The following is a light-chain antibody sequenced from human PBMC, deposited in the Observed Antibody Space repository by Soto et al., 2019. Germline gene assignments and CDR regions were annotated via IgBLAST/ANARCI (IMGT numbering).Light chain of an antibody. CDR2: DVS. Sequence: EIVMTQSPAILSVSPLETVTLSFRASQDIGTKLAWYQQKPGQAPRLLMYDVSTRASAAPARFSGSGSGSEFTLTISSLQSEDFAIYFCQQYYHWRTFGQGTKVDIK. J-gene: IGKJ1*01. CDR3: QQYYHWRT. V-gene: IGKV3-15*01. CDR1: QDIGTK.